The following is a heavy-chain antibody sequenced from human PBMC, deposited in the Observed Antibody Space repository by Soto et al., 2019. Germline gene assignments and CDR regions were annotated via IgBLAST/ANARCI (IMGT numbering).Heavy chain of an antibody. V-gene: IGHV3-7*01. D-gene: IGHD3-9*01. Sequence: GGSLRLSCAASGCIFSSFWMTWVRQAPGKGLEWVANIKQDGSEKYYVDSVKGRFTISRDNAKNSLFLQMNSLTAEDTAVYYCATLRYFDSLLPGFDYWGQGTLVTVSS. CDR2: IKQDGSEK. J-gene: IGHJ4*02. CDR1: GCIFSSFW. CDR3: ATLRYFDSLLPGFDY.